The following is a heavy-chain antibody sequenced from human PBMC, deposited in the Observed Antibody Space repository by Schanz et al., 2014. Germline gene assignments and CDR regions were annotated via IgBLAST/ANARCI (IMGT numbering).Heavy chain of an antibody. J-gene: IGHJ6*02. V-gene: IGHV3-48*01. CDR3: AKGMGYCSGGTCYDYYYYGLDV. CDR2: TNGDGTNA. Sequence: EVQLVESGGGLVQPGGSLRLSCAASGFTFGSYGMSWVRQGPGKGLEWVSCTNGDGTNAKYADSVKGRFTVSRDNARNSLYLHMNTLGAEDTAVYYCAKGMGYCSGGTCYDYYYYGLDVWGQGTTVTVSS. D-gene: IGHD2-15*01. CDR1: GFTFGSYG.